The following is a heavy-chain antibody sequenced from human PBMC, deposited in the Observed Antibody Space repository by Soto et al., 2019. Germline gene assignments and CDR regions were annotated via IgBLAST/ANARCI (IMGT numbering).Heavy chain of an antibody. D-gene: IGHD5-18*01. Sequence: QVPLVQSGAEVKKPGASVKVSCQTSGYNFSAYYFTWVRQAAGQGPEWMGWLNPRNGKTGYVQKFRGRVTMTRDTSIATVYLELSRLTSEDTAIYFCARETDTSMVDYWGQGTLVTVSS. CDR3: ARETDTSMVDY. CDR1: GYNFSAYY. J-gene: IGHJ4*02. V-gene: IGHV1-8*01. CDR2: LNPRNGKT.